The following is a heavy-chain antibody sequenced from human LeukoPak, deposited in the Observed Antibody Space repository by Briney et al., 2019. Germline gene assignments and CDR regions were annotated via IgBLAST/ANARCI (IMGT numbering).Heavy chain of an antibody. CDR1: AGSISGSNW. CDR3: ARDVTVNSHPIDAFDI. Sequence: SETLSLTCAVSAGSISGSNWWSWVRQPPGKGLEWIGEIYHSGSTNYNPSLKSRVTISVDKSKNQFSLKLSSVTAADTAVYYCARDVTVNSHPIDAFDIWGQGTMVTVSS. CDR2: IYHSGST. D-gene: IGHD3-16*02. J-gene: IGHJ3*02. V-gene: IGHV4-4*02.